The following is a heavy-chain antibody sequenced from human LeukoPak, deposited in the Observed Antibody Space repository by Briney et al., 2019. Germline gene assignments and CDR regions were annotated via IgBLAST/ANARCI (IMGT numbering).Heavy chain of an antibody. D-gene: IGHD6-13*01. CDR2: INHSGST. Sequence: SETLSLTCAVYGGSFSGYYWSWLRQPPGKGLEWIGEINHSGSTNYNPSLKSRVTISVDTSKNQFSLKLSSVTAADTAVYYCVREGDSNSWYGLIWGQGTLVTVSS. V-gene: IGHV4-34*01. CDR3: VREGDSNSWYGLI. CDR1: GGSFSGYY. J-gene: IGHJ4*02.